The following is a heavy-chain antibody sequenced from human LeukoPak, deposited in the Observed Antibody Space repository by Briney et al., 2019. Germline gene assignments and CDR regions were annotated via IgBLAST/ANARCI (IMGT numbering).Heavy chain of an antibody. D-gene: IGHD3-22*01. CDR1: GGTFSSYA. CDR2: IIPIFGTA. Sequence: SVKVSCRAPGGTFSSYAISWVRQAPGQGLEWMGGIIPIFGTANYAQKFQGRVTITADESTSTAYMELSSLRSEDTAVYYCARDNYYDSSRGFDPWGQGTLVTVSS. J-gene: IGHJ5*02. V-gene: IGHV1-69*13. CDR3: ARDNYYDSSRGFDP.